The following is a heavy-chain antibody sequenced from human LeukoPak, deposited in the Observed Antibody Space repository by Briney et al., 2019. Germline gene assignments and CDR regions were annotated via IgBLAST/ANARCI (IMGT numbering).Heavy chain of an antibody. D-gene: IGHD3-22*01. CDR3: AKDYYDSSGYFSFGY. V-gene: IGHV3-23*01. CDR1: GFTFSSYA. Sequence: PGGHLRLSCAASGFTFSSYAMSWVRQAPGKGLEGVSAISGSGGSTYYADSVKGRFTISRDNSKNTLYLQMNSLRAEDTAVYYCAKDYYDSSGYFSFGYWGQGTLVTVSS. CDR2: ISGSGGST. J-gene: IGHJ4*02.